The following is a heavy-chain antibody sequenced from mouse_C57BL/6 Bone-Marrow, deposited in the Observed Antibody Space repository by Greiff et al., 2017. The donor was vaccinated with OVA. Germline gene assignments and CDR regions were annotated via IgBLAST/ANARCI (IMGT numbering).Heavy chain of an antibody. CDR3: ASGGDYYGSSSYYAMDY. D-gene: IGHD1-1*01. CDR2: IDPSDSYT. J-gene: IGHJ4*01. Sequence: VQLQQPGAELVMPGASVKLSCKASGYTFTSYWMHWVKQRPGQGLEWIGEIDPSDSYTNYNQKFKGKSTLTVDKSSSTAYMQLSSLTSEDSAVYCCASGGDYYGSSSYYAMDYWGQGTSVTVSS. CDR1: GYTFTSYW. V-gene: IGHV1-69*01.